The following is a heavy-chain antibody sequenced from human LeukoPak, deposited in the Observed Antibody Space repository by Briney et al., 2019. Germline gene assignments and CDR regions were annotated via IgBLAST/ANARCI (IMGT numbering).Heavy chain of an antibody. J-gene: IGHJ4*02. D-gene: IGHD3-16*01. CDR2: INPNSGGT. V-gene: IGHV1-2*02. Sequence: GASGKVSCKASGYTFTGNYMHWVRQAPGQGLEWMGWINPNSGGTNYAQKFQGRVTMTRDTSTNTAYMELGRLRSDDTAVYYCAREEEGGTFDYWGQGTLVTVSS. CDR1: GYTFTGNY. CDR3: AREEEGGTFDY.